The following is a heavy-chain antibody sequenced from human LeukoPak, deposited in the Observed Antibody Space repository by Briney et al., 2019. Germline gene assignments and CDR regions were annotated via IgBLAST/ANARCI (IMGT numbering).Heavy chain of an antibody. CDR3: ARDQVAGTQDY. Sequence: PSETLSLTCTVSGGSITTSSYYWGWIRQPPGKGLEWIGSIHYSGSTYYNPSLKSRVTMSVDTSKNQFSLKLNSVTAADTAVYYCARDQVAGTQDYWGQGTLVIVSS. J-gene: IGHJ4*02. V-gene: IGHV4-39*07. CDR1: GGSITTSSYY. D-gene: IGHD6-19*01. CDR2: IHYSGST.